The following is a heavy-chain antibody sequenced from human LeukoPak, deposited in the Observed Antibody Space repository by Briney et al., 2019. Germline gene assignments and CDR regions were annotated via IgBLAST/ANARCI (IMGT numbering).Heavy chain of an antibody. CDR1: GVSISSGGYY. CDR3: ARQSTAARDFDY. D-gene: IGHD6-6*01. CDR2: IYYSGST. Sequence: SETLSLTCTVSGVSISSGGYYWSWSRQHPGKGLEWIGYIYYSGSTYYNPSLKSRVTISVDTSKNQFSLKLSSVTAADTAVYYCARQSTAARDFDYWGQGTLVTVSS. V-gene: IGHV4-31*03. J-gene: IGHJ4*02.